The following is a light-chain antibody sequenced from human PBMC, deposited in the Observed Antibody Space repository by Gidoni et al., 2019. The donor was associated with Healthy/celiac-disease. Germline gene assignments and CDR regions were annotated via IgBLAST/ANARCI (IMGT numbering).Light chain of an antibody. Sequence: EIVMTQSPATLSVSPGERATHSCRASQSVRSNLAWYQQKPGQAPRLLIYGASTRAPGIPARFSGSGSGTEFTLTISSLQSEDFAVYSCQQYNNWPLMYTFAPXAKLGIK. CDR3: QQYNNWPLMYT. V-gene: IGKV3-15*01. CDR2: GAS. CDR1: QSVRSN. J-gene: IGKJ2*01.